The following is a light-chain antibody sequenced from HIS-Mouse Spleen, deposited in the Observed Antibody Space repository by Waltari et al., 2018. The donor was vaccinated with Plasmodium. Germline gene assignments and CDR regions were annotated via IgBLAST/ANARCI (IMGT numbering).Light chain of an antibody. V-gene: IGKV3-15*01. CDR1: QSVSSN. J-gene: IGKJ2*01. Sequence: DIVMTQSPATLSVSPGERATLSCRASQSVSSNLAWYQQKPGQAPRLLIYGASTRATGIPARFSGSGSGTEFTLTISSLQSEDFAVYYCQQYNNPRTTFGQGTKLEIK. CDR3: QQYNNPRTT. CDR2: GAS.